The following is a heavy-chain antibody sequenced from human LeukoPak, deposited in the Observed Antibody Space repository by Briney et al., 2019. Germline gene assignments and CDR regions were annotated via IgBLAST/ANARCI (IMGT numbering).Heavy chain of an antibody. CDR2: IIPIFGTA. CDR3: ARAYWIVGAPLDY. J-gene: IGHJ4*02. Sequence: PGRSLRLSCAASGFTFSSYAISWVRQAPGQGLEWMGGIIPIFGTANYAQKFQGRVTITTDESTSTAYMELSSLRSEDTAVYYCARAYWIVGAPLDYWGQGTLVTVSS. D-gene: IGHD1-26*01. CDR1: GFTFSSYA. V-gene: IGHV1-69*05.